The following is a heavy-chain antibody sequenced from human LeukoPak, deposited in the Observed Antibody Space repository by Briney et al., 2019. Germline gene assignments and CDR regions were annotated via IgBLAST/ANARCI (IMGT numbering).Heavy chain of an antibody. J-gene: IGHJ4*01. D-gene: IGHD4-23*01. CDR2: IWYDGSKK. CDR1: GFTFNTYGMHS. Sequence: GGSLRLSCVASGFTFNTYGMHSMHWVRQAPGKGLEWVAVIWYDGSKKQYADSVKGRFTISRDNSRNTLSLQMNSLKAEDTAVYYCARAPTVKYGGPNPFDYWGHGALVTVSS. CDR3: ARAPTVKYGGPNPFDY. V-gene: IGHV3-33*01.